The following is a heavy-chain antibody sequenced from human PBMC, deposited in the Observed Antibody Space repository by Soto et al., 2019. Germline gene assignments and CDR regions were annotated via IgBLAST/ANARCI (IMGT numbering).Heavy chain of an antibody. CDR2: ISNDGNRQ. V-gene: IGHV3-30-3*01. D-gene: IGHD5-18*01. CDR3: ARDIYSYGSVGTPDI. CDR1: GFTFSTYW. Sequence: PGGSLRLSCAASGFTFSTYWMSWVRQAPGKGLEWVAAISNDGNRQLYADSVKDRFTISRDNSRNTLDPQMNNLRTEDTGVYFCARDIYSYGSVGTPDIWGQGTMVTVSS. J-gene: IGHJ3*02.